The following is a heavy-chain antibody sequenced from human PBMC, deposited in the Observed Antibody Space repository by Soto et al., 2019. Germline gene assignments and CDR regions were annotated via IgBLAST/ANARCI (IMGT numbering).Heavy chain of an antibody. J-gene: IGHJ4*02. Sequence: SVKVSCKASGGTFSSYAISWVRQAPGQGLEWMGGIIPIFGTANYAQKFQGRVTITADESTSTAYMELSSLRSEDTAVYYCARWTSGYDSGNFDYWGQGTLVTVSS. CDR1: GGTFSSYA. V-gene: IGHV1-69*13. CDR2: IIPIFGTA. D-gene: IGHD5-12*01. CDR3: ARWTSGYDSGNFDY.